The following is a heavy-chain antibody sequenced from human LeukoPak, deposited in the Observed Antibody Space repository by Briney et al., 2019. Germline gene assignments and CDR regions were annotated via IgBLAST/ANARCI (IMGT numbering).Heavy chain of an antibody. CDR1: GFTFSSYA. D-gene: IGHD2-15*01. Sequence: GRSLRLSCAASGFTFSSYAMHWVRQAPGKGLEWVAVISYDGSNTYYADSVKGRFTISRDNSKNTLYLQMNSLRAEDTAVYYCARGEPDIVVVVAATTVANFDYWGQGTLVTVSS. J-gene: IGHJ4*02. CDR3: ARGEPDIVVVVAATTVANFDY. CDR2: ISYDGSNT. V-gene: IGHV3-30-3*01.